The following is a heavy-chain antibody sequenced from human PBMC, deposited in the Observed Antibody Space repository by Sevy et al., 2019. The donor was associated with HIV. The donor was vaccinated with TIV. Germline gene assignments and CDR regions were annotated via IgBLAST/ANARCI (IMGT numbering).Heavy chain of an antibody. CDR2: ISSRSSYI. J-gene: IGHJ3*02. V-gene: IGHV3-21*01. CDR3: ARDGITMVRGGAFDI. Sequence: WGSLRLSCAASGFTFSSYSMNWVRQAPGKGLEWVSSISSRSSYIYYADSVKGRFTISRDNAKNSLYLQMNSLRAEDMAVYYCARDGITMVRGGAFDIWGQGTMVTVSS. D-gene: IGHD3-10*01. CDR1: GFTFSSYS.